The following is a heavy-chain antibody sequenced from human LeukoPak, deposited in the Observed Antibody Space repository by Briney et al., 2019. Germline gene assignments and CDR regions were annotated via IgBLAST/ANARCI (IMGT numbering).Heavy chain of an antibody. J-gene: IGHJ4*02. CDR2: ISWNSGSI. D-gene: IGHD3-22*01. Sequence: GGSLRLSCAASGFTFDDYAMHWVRQAPGKGLEWVSGISWNSGSIGYADSVKGRFTISRDNAKNSLYLQMNSLRAEDTASYYCAETTNYYDSPLDYWGQGTLVTVSS. CDR1: GFTFDDYA. V-gene: IGHV3-9*01. CDR3: AETTNYYDSPLDY.